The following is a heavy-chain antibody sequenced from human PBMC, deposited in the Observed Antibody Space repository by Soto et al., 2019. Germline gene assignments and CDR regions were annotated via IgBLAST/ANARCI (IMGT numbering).Heavy chain of an antibody. CDR2: VIPIIGVT. CDR1: GDTFNSYV. D-gene: IGHD6-13*01. V-gene: IGHV1-69*17. J-gene: IGHJ1*01. Sequence: QVQLVQSGAEVKRPGSSVTVSCESSGDTFNSYVISWVRQAPGQGLEWMGGVIPIIGVTHYAQKFQGRVTISALSSTGTAYMELPNLGFEDTALYYCARESLGAKGYDHGGQGTLVTVSS. CDR3: ARESLGAKGYDH.